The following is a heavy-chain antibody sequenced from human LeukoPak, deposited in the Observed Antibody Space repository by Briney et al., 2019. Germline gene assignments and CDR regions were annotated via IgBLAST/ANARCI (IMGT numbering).Heavy chain of an antibody. CDR2: ISSSGSTI. CDR1: GFTFSDYY. Sequence: GGSLRLSCAASGFTFSDYYMSWIRQAPGKGLEWVSYISSSGSTIYYADSVKGRFTISRDNSKNTLYLQMNSLRAEDTAVYYCAKDRRGYGSGSSYDYWGQGTLVTVSS. J-gene: IGHJ4*02. V-gene: IGHV3-11*01. CDR3: AKDRRGYGSGSSYDY. D-gene: IGHD3-10*01.